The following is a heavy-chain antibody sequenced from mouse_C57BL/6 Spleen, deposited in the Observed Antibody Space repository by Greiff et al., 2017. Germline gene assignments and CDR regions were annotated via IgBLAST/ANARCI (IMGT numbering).Heavy chain of an antibody. CDR3: ASGCGKRYFDV. CDR1: GYTFTSYW. J-gene: IGHJ1*03. Sequence: QVQLQQPGAELVKPGASVKLSCKASGYTFTSYWMQWVKQRPGQGLEWIGEIDPSDSYPNYNQKFKGKATLTVDTSSSTAYMQLSSMTSEGSAVDYCASGCGKRYFDVWGTGTTVTVSS. CDR2: IDPSDSYP. V-gene: IGHV1-50*01. D-gene: IGHD1-1*02.